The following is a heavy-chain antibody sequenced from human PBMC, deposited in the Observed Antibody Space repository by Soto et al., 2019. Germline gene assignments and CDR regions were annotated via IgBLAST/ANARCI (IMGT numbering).Heavy chain of an antibody. CDR3: RRSSRYSTDV. Sequence: QLQLRESGPGLVKPSETLSLTCTVSGASIRSGAYWGWIRQPPGKGLGWIGSIYSIGNTYYNPSLKSGVTTSADPSKTQFSLNPISVTAADTAVYYCRRSSRYSTDVWGQGITVTVSS. CDR1: GASIRSGAY. CDR2: IYSIGNT. D-gene: IGHD6-19*01. J-gene: IGHJ6*02. V-gene: IGHV4-39*01.